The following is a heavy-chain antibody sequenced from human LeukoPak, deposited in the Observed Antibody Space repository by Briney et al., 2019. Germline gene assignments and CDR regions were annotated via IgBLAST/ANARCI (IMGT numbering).Heavy chain of an antibody. CDR1: GYSLSSGYY. D-gene: IGHD3-10*01. J-gene: IGHJ5*02. Sequence: SETLSLTCAVSGYSLSSGYYWGWIRQPPGKGLEWIGSIYHSGSTYYNPSLKSRVTISVDTSKNQFSLKLSSVTAADTAVYYCARDLEYYGSGPKKNWFDPWGQGTLVTVSS. V-gene: IGHV4-38-2*02. CDR2: IYHSGST. CDR3: ARDLEYYGSGPKKNWFDP.